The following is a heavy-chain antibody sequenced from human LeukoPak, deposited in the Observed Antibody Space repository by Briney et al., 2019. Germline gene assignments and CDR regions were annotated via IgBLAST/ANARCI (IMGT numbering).Heavy chain of an antibody. D-gene: IGHD3-10*01. CDR3: AKDLSRYYYGSGSYLSGSYFDY. V-gene: IGHV3-23*01. CDR2: ISGSGGST. Sequence: PGGSLRLSCAASGFIFSSYAMSWVRQAPGKGLEWVSAISGSGGSTYYADSVKGRFTISRDNSKNTLYLQMNSLRAEDTAVYYCAKDLSRYYYGSGSYLSGSYFDYWGQGTLVTVSS. J-gene: IGHJ4*02. CDR1: GFIFSSYA.